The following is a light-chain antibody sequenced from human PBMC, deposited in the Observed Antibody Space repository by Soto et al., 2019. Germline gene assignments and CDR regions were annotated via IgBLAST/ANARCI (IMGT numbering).Light chain of an antibody. CDR1: RRVISSS. CDR2: YAS. J-gene: IGKJ4*01. V-gene: IGKV3-20*01. Sequence: EIVLTQSPGTLSLSPGERATLSCRASRRVISSSLAWYQQKPGQSPRLLISYASTRSTGIPDRFSGSGSGTDFSLTISKLEPEDFAVYYCQQYGSSPLTFGGGTKVDIK. CDR3: QQYGSSPLT.